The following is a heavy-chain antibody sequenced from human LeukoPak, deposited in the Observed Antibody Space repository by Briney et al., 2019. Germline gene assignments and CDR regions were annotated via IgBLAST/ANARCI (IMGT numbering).Heavy chain of an antibody. CDR2: ISSSSSDI. CDR3: ARVSPYDSSGYYPGVGFDP. J-gene: IGHJ5*02. V-gene: IGHV3-21*01. CDR1: GFTFSSYS. Sequence: GGSLRLSCAASGFTFSSYSMNWVRQAPGKGLEWVSSISSSSSDIYYADSVKGRFTISRDNAKNSLYLKMNSLRAEDTAVYYCARVSPYDSSGYYPGVGFDPWGQGTLVTVSS. D-gene: IGHD3-22*01.